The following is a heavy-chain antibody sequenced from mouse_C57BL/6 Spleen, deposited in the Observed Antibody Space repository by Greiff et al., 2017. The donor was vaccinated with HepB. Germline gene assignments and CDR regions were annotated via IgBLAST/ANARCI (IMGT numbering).Heavy chain of an antibody. CDR3: ARDYDNWFAY. CDR1: GFTFSSYA. CDR2: ISDGGSYT. D-gene: IGHD2-12*01. J-gene: IGHJ3*01. V-gene: IGHV5-4*01. Sequence: EVQVVESGGGLVKPGGSLKLSCAASGFTFSSYAMSWVRQTPEKRLEWVATISDGGSYTYYPDNVKGRFTISRDNAKNNLYLQMSHLKSEDTAMYYCARDYDNWFAYWGQGTLVTVSA.